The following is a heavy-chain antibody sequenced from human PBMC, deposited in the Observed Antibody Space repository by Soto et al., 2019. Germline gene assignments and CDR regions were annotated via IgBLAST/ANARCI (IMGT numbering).Heavy chain of an antibody. D-gene: IGHD5-18*01. CDR3: ARSGYSYGPNPLLY. CDR2: IYYSGSS. V-gene: IGHV4-31*03. Sequence: QVQLQESGPGLVKPSQTLSLTCTVSGGSISSGGYYWRWIRQLPGKGLEWIGYIYYSGSSYYNPSLKSRVTISVDTSKNQFSLKLSSVTAADTAVYYCARSGYSYGPNPLLYWGQVTLVTVSS. J-gene: IGHJ4*02. CDR1: GGSISSGGYY.